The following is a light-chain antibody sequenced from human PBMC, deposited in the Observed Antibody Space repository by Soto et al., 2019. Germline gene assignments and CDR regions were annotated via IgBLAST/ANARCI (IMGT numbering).Light chain of an antibody. Sequence: QSALTQPASVSGSPGQSITISCTGTSSDVGGYNYVSWYQQPPGKAPKLMIYDVSNRPSGVSNRFSGSKSGNTASLTISGLQAEDDADYYCSSYTSSSTLVFGGGTKLTVL. CDR2: DVS. V-gene: IGLV2-14*01. J-gene: IGLJ2*01. CDR3: SSYTSSSTLV. CDR1: SSDVGGYNY.